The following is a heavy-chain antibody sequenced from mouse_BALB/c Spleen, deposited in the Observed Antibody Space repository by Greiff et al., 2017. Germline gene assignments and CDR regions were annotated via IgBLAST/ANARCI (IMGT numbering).Heavy chain of an antibody. CDR3: VRPLYYRYDEWYFDV. J-gene: IGHJ1*01. Sequence: DAGGGLVQPKGSLKLSCAASGFTFNTYAMTWVRQAPGKGLEWVARIRSKSNNYATYYADSVKDRFTISRDDSQSMLYLQMNNLKTEDTAMYYCVRPLYYRYDEWYFDVWGAGTTVTVSS. CDR2: IRSKSNNYAT. V-gene: IGHV10-1*02. CDR1: GFTFNTYA. D-gene: IGHD2-14*01.